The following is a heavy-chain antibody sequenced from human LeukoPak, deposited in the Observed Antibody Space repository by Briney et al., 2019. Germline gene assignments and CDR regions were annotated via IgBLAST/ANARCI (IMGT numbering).Heavy chain of an antibody. CDR2: IYYSGNT. CDR3: AGTTGTTGGGLGA. V-gene: IGHV4-59*12. J-gene: IGHJ5*02. CDR1: GGSISSYY. D-gene: IGHD1-7*01. Sequence: PSETLSLTCAVSGGSISSYYWSWIRQPPGKGLEWIGDIYYSGNTNYNPSLKSRVTISVDTSKNQFSLKLSSVTAADTAVYYCAGTTGTTGGGLGAWGQGTLVTVSS.